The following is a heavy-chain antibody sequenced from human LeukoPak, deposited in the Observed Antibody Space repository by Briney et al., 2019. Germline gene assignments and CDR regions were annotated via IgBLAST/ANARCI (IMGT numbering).Heavy chain of an antibody. CDR3: AKDRGYSYGYGYFDY. D-gene: IGHD5-18*01. Sequence: GGSLRLSCAASGFTFDDYAMHWVRQAPGKGLEWVSGVSWNSGSIGYADSVKGRFTISRDNAKNSLYLQMNSLRAEDMALYYCAKDRGYSYGYGYFDYWGQGTLVTVSS. J-gene: IGHJ4*02. CDR2: VSWNSGSI. CDR1: GFTFDDYA. V-gene: IGHV3-9*03.